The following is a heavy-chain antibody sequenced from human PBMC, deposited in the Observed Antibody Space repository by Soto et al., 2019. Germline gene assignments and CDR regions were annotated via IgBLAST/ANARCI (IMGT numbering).Heavy chain of an antibody. CDR1: GFTFSDHY. CDR3: TRVFGSSWYQAFFDY. D-gene: IGHD6-13*01. Sequence: PGGSLRLSCAASGFTFSDHYMDWVRQAPGKGLEWVGRCRNRANSYTTEYAASVRGRFTISRDDSKKSLFLQMNSLKTEDTAVYYCTRVFGSSWYQAFFDYWGQGTLVTVSS. J-gene: IGHJ4*02. CDR2: CRNRANSYTT. V-gene: IGHV3-72*01.